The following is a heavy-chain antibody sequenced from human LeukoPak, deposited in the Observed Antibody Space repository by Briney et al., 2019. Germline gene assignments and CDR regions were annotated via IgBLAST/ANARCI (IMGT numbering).Heavy chain of an antibody. CDR3: TAHPGYCSSTSCYSSDY. Sequence: GGSLRLSCAASGFTFSNAWMSWVRQAPGKGLEWVGRIKSKTDGGTTDYAAPVKGRFTISRDDSKNTLYLQMNSLETEDTAVYYCTAHPGYCSSTSCYSSDYWGQGTLVTVSS. J-gene: IGHJ4*02. CDR1: GFTFSNAW. CDR2: IKSKTDGGTT. V-gene: IGHV3-15*01. D-gene: IGHD2-2*02.